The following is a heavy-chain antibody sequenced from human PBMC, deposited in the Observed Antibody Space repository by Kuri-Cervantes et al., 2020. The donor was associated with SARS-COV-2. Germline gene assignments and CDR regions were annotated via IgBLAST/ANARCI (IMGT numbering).Heavy chain of an antibody. D-gene: IGHD2-2*01. CDR1: GFTFSDYY. J-gene: IGHJ4*02. Sequence: LSLTCAASGFTFSDYYMSWIRQAPGKGLEWVSYISSSGSTIYYADSVKGRFTISRDNAKNSLYLQMNSLRPEDTAVYYCAKDYQDFDYWGQGTLVTVSS. V-gene: IGHV3-11*01. CDR2: ISSSGSTI. CDR3: AKDYQDFDY.